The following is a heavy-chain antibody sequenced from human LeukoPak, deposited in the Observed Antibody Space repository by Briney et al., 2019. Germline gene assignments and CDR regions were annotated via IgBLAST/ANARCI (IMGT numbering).Heavy chain of an antibody. CDR2: IYHSGTT. J-gene: IGHJ4*02. CDR3: TRVGVGATNPLR. V-gene: IGHV4-38-2*01. CDR1: GYSISGGYY. D-gene: IGHD1-26*01. Sequence: SETLSLTCAVSGYSISGGYYWGWIWQPPGKGLEWIGSIYHSGTTYYNPSLKSRVTISVDTSKNQFSLKLSSVTAADTAVYYCTRVGVGATNPLRWGQGTLVTVSS.